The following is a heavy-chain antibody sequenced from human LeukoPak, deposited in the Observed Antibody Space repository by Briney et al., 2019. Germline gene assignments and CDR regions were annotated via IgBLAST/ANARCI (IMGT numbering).Heavy chain of an antibody. CDR2: INPNSGGT. V-gene: IGHV1-2*02. CDR3: ARDPGYYDSSGDYYFDY. CDR1: GYTFTGYY. D-gene: IGHD3-22*01. J-gene: IGHJ4*02. Sequence: GASVKVSCKASGYTFTGYYMHWVRQAPGQGLEWMGWINPNSGGTNYAQKFQGRVTMTRDTSISTAYMELSSVTAADTAVYYCARDPGYYDSSGDYYFDYWGQGTLVTVSS.